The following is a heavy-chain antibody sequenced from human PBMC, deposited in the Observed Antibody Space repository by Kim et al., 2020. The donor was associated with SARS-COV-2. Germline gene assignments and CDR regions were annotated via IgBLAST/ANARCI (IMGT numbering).Heavy chain of an antibody. D-gene: IGHD3-22*01. J-gene: IGHJ4*02. CDR3: AKRMLSSSGNYYFDY. V-gene: IGHV3-23*01. Sequence: DPAQARFTISRDNAKNALYLQMNSLRAEDTAVYYCAKRMLSSSGNYYFDYWGQGTLVTVSS.